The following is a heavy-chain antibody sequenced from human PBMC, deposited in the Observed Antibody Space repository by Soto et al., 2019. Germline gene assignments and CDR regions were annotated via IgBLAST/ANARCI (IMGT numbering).Heavy chain of an antibody. V-gene: IGHV3-9*01. CDR2: INWNSGSI. J-gene: IGHJ1*01. D-gene: IGHD6-13*01. CDR1: GFTFDDYA. Sequence: GGSLSLACAASGFTFDDYAMHWVRQVPGKGLEWVSGINWNSGSIGYGDSVKGRFAISRDNAKNSLHLQMNSLSAEDTAFYYCVKDESINWYSGHFRHWGQGTLVTVSS. CDR3: VKDESINWYSGHFRH.